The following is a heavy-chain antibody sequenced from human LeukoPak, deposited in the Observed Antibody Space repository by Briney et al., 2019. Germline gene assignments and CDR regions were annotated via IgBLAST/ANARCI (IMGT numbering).Heavy chain of an antibody. J-gene: IGHJ4*02. Sequence: GGSLRLSCAASGFTFSSYAMSWVRQAPGKGLEWVSAISGSGGSTYYADSVKGRFTTSRDNSKNTLYLQMNSLRAEDTAVYYCANPTYSGSYGGVYWGQGTLVTVSS. D-gene: IGHD1-26*01. CDR2: ISGSGGST. CDR1: GFTFSSYA. V-gene: IGHV3-23*01. CDR3: ANPTYSGSYGGVY.